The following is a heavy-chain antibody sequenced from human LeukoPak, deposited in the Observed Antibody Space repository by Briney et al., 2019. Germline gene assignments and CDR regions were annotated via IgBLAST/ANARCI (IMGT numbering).Heavy chain of an antibody. V-gene: IGHV3-21*01. CDR1: GFTFSRYS. CDR3: ARVLAGAAGTSDY. J-gene: IGHJ4*02. D-gene: IGHD6-13*01. CDR2: ISSSSSYI. Sequence: GGSLRLSCAASGFTFSRYSMNWVRQAPGKGLEWVSSISSSSSYIYYADSVKGRFTISRDNAKNSLYLQMNSLRAEDTAVYYCARVLAGAAGTSDYWGQGTLVTVSS.